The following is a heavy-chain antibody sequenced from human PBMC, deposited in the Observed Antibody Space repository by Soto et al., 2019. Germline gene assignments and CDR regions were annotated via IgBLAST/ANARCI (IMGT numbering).Heavy chain of an antibody. CDR1: GFTFCSYG. Sequence: PGGSLRLSCAASGFTFCSYGMDGVRQAPGKGLEWVAVIWYDGSNKYYADSVKGRFTISRDNSKNTLYLQMNSLRAEDTAVYYCASLYGSGSYYYYYGMDVWGQGTTVTVSS. CDR2: IWYDGSNK. CDR3: ASLYGSGSYYYYYGMDV. J-gene: IGHJ6*02. D-gene: IGHD3-10*01. V-gene: IGHV3-33*01.